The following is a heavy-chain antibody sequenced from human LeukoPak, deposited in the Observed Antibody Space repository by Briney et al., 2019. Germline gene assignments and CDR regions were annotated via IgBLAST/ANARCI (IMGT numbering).Heavy chain of an antibody. CDR1: GYTFTSYD. D-gene: IGHD5-18*01. Sequence: ASVRVSCKASGYTFTSYDINWVRQAPGQGLEWMGWMNPNSDNAGYAQKFQGRVTMTRNPSISTAYMELSSLRSEDTAVYYCARNVRDTGAFDYWGQGTLVTVSS. V-gene: IGHV1-8*01. J-gene: IGHJ4*02. CDR2: MNPNSDNA. CDR3: ARNVRDTGAFDY.